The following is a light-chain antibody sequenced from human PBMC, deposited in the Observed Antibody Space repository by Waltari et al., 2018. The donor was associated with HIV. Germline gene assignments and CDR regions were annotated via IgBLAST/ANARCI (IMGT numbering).Light chain of an antibody. J-gene: IGLJ2*01. CDR2: EVS. Sequence: QSALTQPPSASGSPGQSVTISCTGTSRDVGGYHYVSWYQQHPGKAPKLLIAEVSKQPSGVPDRFSGSNSGNTASLSVSGLQAEDEADYYCSSYAGSINVLFGGGTKLAVL. CDR3: SSYAGSINVL. V-gene: IGLV2-8*01. CDR1: SRDVGGYHY.